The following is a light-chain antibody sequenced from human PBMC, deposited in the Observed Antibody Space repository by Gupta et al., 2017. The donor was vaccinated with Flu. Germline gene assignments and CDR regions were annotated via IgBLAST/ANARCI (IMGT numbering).Light chain of an antibody. Sequence: SYELTQPPSVSVSAGQTARTLCPGNALPKQYVFWYQQKPGQAPVLVIYKDNERPSGIPERFSGSTSGTTVTLTINGVQAEDEADYYCESADSSATSLVFGGGTKLTVL. CDR1: ALPKQY. J-gene: IGLJ3*02. CDR3: ESADSSATSLV. V-gene: IGLV3-25*03. CDR2: KDN.